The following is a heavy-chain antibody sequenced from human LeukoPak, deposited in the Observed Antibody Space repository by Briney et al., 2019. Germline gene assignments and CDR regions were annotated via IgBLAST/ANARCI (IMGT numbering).Heavy chain of an antibody. CDR2: ISYDGSNE. CDR1: GFSFSSYG. CDR3: AKDLGVGAYLLFDYITSGLDS. Sequence: GGSLRLSCAASGFSFSSYGMHWVRQAPGKGLEWVAVISYDGSNEYFADSVKGQFTVSRDNSKNTLYLQMNSLRPEDTAVYYCAKDLGVGAYLLFDYITSGLDSWGQGTLVTVSS. J-gene: IGHJ4*02. V-gene: IGHV3-30*18. D-gene: IGHD2/OR15-2a*01.